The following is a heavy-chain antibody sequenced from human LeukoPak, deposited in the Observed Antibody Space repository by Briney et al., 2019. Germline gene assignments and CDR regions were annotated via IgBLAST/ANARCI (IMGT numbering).Heavy chain of an antibody. J-gene: IGHJ6*02. V-gene: IGHV3-30*04. CDR1: GFTFSSYA. Sequence: PGGSLRLSCAASGFTFSSYAMYWVRQAPGKGLEWVAVISYDGSNKYYADSVKGRFIISRDNSKNTLYLQMNSLRAEDTAVYYCARDHDILTGYYTGPPYYYYGMDVWGQGTTVTVSS. CDR3: ARDHDILTGYYTGPPYYYYGMDV. CDR2: ISYDGSNK. D-gene: IGHD3-9*01.